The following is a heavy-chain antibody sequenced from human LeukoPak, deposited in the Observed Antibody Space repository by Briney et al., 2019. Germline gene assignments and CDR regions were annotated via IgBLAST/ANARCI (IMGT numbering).Heavy chain of an antibody. V-gene: IGHV4-59*12. Sequence: PSETLSLTCIVSGGSMSSYYWSWLRQPPGKGLEWIGYIYYSGSTNYNPSLTSRLTMSADTSKNQFSLKLSSVTAADTAVYYCARILRITMVRGVNYYFDYWGQGTLVTASS. J-gene: IGHJ4*02. CDR3: ARILRITMVRGVNYYFDY. D-gene: IGHD3-10*01. CDR1: GGSMSSYY. CDR2: IYYSGST.